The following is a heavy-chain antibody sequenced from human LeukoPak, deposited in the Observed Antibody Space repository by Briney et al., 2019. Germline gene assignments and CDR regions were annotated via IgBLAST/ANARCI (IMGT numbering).Heavy chain of an antibody. D-gene: IGHD1-1*01. CDR1: GFTFSSYV. J-gene: IGHJ4*02. CDR2: ISGSGGST. CDR3: ATRGTTATKYFEH. Sequence: TGGSLRLSCAASGFTFSSYVMSWVRQAPGKGLEWVSTISGSGGSTYYADPVKGRFTISRDNSKNTLHLQMNSLRAGDTAVYYCATRGTTATKYFEHWGQGTLVTVSS. V-gene: IGHV3-23*01.